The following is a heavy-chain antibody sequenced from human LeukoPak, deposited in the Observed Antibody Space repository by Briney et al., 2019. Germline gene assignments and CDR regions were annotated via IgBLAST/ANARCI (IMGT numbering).Heavy chain of an antibody. CDR1: GFTFSSYG. CDR3: AKDLSHYYDSSGLQNYFDY. CDR2: ISYGGDDK. J-gene: IGHJ4*02. Sequence: PGGSLRLSCAASGFTFSSYGMHWVRQAPGKGLEWVASISYGGDDKSYADSVKGRFTISRDNSKNTLYLQMNSLRAGDTAVYFCAKDLSHYYDSSGLQNYFDYWGQGTLVTVSS. D-gene: IGHD3-22*01. V-gene: IGHV3-30*18.